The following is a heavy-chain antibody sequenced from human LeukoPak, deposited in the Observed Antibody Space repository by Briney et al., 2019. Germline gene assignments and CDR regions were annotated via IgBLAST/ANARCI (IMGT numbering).Heavy chain of an antibody. Sequence: SETLSLTCAVSGGSISSSNWWSWVRQPPGQGLEWIGEIYHSGSTNYNSSLKSRVTISVDTSKNQFSLKLSSVTAADTAVYYCARLRYSGSYQGYLDYWGQGTLVTVSS. D-gene: IGHD1-26*01. CDR3: ARLRYSGSYQGYLDY. CDR2: IYHSGST. V-gene: IGHV4-4*02. J-gene: IGHJ4*02. CDR1: GGSISSSNW.